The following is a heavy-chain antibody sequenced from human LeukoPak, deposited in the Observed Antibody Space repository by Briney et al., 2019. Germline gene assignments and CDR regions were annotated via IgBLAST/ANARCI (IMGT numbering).Heavy chain of an antibody. Sequence: PGGSLRLSYAASGFTVSSNYMSWVRQAPGKGLEWVSVIYSGGSTYYADSVKGRFTISRDNSKNTLYLQMNSLRAEDTAVYYCARDPGYCSGGSCYPTYYFDYWGQGTLVTVSS. J-gene: IGHJ4*02. CDR2: IYSGGST. D-gene: IGHD2-15*01. CDR1: GFTVSSNY. V-gene: IGHV3-53*01. CDR3: ARDPGYCSGGSCYPTYYFDY.